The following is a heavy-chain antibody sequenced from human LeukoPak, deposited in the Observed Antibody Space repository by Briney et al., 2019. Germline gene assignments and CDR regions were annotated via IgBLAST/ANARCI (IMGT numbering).Heavy chain of an antibody. D-gene: IGHD3-10*01. CDR2: IKSKTDGGTT. V-gene: IGHV3-15*01. CDR1: GFTFSSYA. CDR3: TTDYDYYGSGSYCFDY. J-gene: IGHJ4*02. Sequence: GGSLRLSCAASGFTFSSYAMTWLRQAPGKGLGWVGRIKSKTDGGTTDYAAPVKGRFTISRDDSKNTLYLQMNSLKTEDTAVYYCTTDYDYYGSGSYCFDYWGQGTLVTVSS.